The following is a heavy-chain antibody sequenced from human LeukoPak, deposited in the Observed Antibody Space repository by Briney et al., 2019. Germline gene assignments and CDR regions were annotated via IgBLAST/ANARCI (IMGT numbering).Heavy chain of an antibody. Sequence: ASVKVSCKASGYTFTGYYMHWVRQAPGQGLEWMGRINPNSGRANYAQKFQGRVTMTRDTSMSTAYMELSRLRSDDTAVYYCARDLEIATNDYCGQGTLVTVSS. CDR2: INPNSGRA. V-gene: IGHV1-2*06. CDR3: ARDLEIATNDY. J-gene: IGHJ4*02. CDR1: GYTFTGYY. D-gene: IGHD5-24*01.